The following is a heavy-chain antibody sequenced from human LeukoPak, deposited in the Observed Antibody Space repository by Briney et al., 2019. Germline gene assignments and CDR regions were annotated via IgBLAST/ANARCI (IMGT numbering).Heavy chain of an antibody. V-gene: IGHV3-30-3*01. CDR2: ISYDGSNK. Sequence: PGGSLRLSCAASGFTFSSYAMHWVRQAPGKGLEWVAVISYDGSNKYYADSVKGRFTNSRDNSKNTLYLQMNSLRAEDTAVYYCARAGPHDAFDIWGQGTMVTVSS. CDR1: GFTFSSYA. J-gene: IGHJ3*02. CDR3: ARAGPHDAFDI.